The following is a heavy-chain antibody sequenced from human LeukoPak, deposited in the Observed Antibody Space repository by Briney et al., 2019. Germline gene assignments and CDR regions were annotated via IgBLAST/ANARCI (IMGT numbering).Heavy chain of an antibody. J-gene: IGHJ4*02. Sequence: SQTLSLTCTVSGGSISSGGYSWSWIRQHPGKGLEWIGYIYYSGSTYYNPSLKSRVTISVDTSKNQFSLKLSSVTAADTAVYYCARDEGRDGYNSLDYWGQGTLVTVSS. D-gene: IGHD5-24*01. CDR3: ARDEGRDGYNSLDY. V-gene: IGHV4-31*03. CDR1: GGSISSGGYS. CDR2: IYYSGST.